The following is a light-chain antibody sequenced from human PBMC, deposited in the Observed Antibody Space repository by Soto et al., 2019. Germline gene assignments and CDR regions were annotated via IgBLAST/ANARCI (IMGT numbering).Light chain of an antibody. CDR2: DAS. CDR1: QNVGGY. J-gene: IGKJ4*01. CDR3: QQRCSWPLT. Sequence: EIVLTQSPATLSLSPGERVTLSCRASQNVGGYLAWYHQKPGQAPRLLIYDASSRDTGIPARFSGSGSGTDFSLTISSLEPEDFAVYYCQQRCSWPLTFGGGTKVEIK. V-gene: IGKV3-11*01.